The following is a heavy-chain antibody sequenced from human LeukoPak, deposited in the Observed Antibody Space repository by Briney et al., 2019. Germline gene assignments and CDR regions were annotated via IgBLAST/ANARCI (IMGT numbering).Heavy chain of an antibody. D-gene: IGHD3-10*01. CDR2: INWNGGST. CDR3: ARDTASPYYYGSGGYGMDV. V-gene: IGHV3-20*01. CDR1: GFTFDDYG. J-gene: IGHJ6*02. Sequence: PGGSLRLSCAASGFTFDDYGMSWVRQAPGKGLEWVSGINWNGGSTGYADSVKGRFTISRDNAKNSLYLQMNSLRAEDTALYHCARDTASPYYYGSGGYGMDVWGQGTTVTVSS.